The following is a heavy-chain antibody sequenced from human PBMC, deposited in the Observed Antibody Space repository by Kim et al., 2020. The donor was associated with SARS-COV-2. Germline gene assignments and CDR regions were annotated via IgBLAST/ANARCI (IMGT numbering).Heavy chain of an antibody. V-gene: IGHV3-23*01. J-gene: IGHJ5*02. Sequence: LRGRFTISRDNSKNSLFLQMNSLGAEDTALYYCARTAAAGISPYWFDPWGQGTLVTVSS. CDR3: ARTAAAGISPYWFDP. D-gene: IGHD6-13*01.